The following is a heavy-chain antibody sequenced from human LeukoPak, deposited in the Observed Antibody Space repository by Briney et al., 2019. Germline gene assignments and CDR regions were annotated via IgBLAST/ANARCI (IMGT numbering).Heavy chain of an antibody. CDR1: GGTFSGYS. Sequence: AGTLTLSCAAYGGTFSGYSRSWIRQAPGKGLEWVAEINGSGGSTYYPESVKGRLTISRDNSKHTLYLQMNSLRAEDTAVYYCAKTNDYGDYGTVGYWGQGTLVTVSS. V-gene: IGHV3-23*01. CDR2: INGSGGST. D-gene: IGHD4-17*01. J-gene: IGHJ4*02. CDR3: AKTNDYGDYGTVGY.